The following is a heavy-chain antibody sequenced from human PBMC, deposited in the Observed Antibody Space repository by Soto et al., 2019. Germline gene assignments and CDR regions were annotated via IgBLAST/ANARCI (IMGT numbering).Heavy chain of an antibody. CDR3: ATGTQLYYDYIWGSYRPSDFDY. Sequence: GASVKVSCKASGYTFTSYGISWVRQAPGQGLEWMGWISAYNGNTNYAQKLQGRVTMTTDTSTSTAYMELRSLRSDDTAVYYCATGTQLYYDYIWGSYRPSDFDYWGQGTLVTVSS. V-gene: IGHV1-18*01. CDR2: ISAYNGNT. D-gene: IGHD3-16*02. CDR1: GYTFTSYG. J-gene: IGHJ4*02.